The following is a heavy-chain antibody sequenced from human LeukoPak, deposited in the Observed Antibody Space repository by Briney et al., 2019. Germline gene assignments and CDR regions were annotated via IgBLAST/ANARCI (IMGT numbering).Heavy chain of an antibody. CDR3: ARRIRRNDSWSGHYPYYFDY. J-gene: IGHJ4*02. D-gene: IGHD3-3*01. Sequence: GESLKISCKGSGYSFTSYWIGWVRQMPGKGLEWMGIIYPGDSDTRYSPSFQGQVTISADKSISTAYLQWSSLKASDTAMYYCARRIRRNDSWSGHYPYYFDYWGQGTLVTVSS. CDR2: IYPGDSDT. V-gene: IGHV5-51*01. CDR1: GYSFTSYW.